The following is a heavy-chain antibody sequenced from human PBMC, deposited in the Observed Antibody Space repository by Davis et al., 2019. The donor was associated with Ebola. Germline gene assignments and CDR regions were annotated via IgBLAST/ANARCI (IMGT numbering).Heavy chain of an antibody. Sequence: GGSLRLSCAASGFTFSTYSMNWVRQAPGKGLEWVSSISSRSSYIYYADSVKGRFTISRDNARNSLYLQMNSLRAEDTAVYYCARDRPLDFFFGDYYGMDVWGQGTTVTVSS. D-gene: IGHD3-16*01. V-gene: IGHV3-21*01. CDR2: ISSRSSYI. CDR1: GFTFSTYS. CDR3: ARDRPLDFFFGDYYGMDV. J-gene: IGHJ6*02.